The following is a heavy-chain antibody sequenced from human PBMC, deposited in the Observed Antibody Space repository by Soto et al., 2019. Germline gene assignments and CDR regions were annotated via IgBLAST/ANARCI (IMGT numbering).Heavy chain of an antibody. Sequence: QLLESGGGLVQPGGSLRLSCEASGFSFSRNAMSWVRQAPGKGLEWVSSISSGGKTYYADSVKGRFTISRDNSKNTQSLQMTSLGAEDTAVYYCAKLGYCTCGTCYLDYYYGVDVWGPGTTVTVS. J-gene: IGHJ6*02. CDR3: AKLGYCTCGTCYLDYYYGVDV. CDR1: GFSFSRNA. V-gene: IGHV3-23*01. D-gene: IGHD2-15*01. CDR2: ISSGGKT.